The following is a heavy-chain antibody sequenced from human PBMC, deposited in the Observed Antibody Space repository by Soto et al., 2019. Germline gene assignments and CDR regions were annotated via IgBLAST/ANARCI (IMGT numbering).Heavy chain of an antibody. CDR3: ARVPIAVAGLPGFDP. Sequence: QVQLVQSGAEVKKPGSSVKVSCKASGGTFSSYAISWVRQAPGQGLEWMGGIIPIFGTANYAQKFQGRVTISADKATSTAYMELSSLRSEDTAVYYCARVPIAVAGLPGFDPWGQGTLVTVSS. CDR1: GGTFSSYA. J-gene: IGHJ5*02. V-gene: IGHV1-69*06. D-gene: IGHD6-19*01. CDR2: IIPIFGTA.